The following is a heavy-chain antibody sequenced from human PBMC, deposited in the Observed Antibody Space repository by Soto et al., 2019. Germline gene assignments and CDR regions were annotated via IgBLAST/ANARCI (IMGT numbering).Heavy chain of an antibody. CDR3: SRDFMEGGYSYFQH. V-gene: IGHV4-31*03. CDR2: MDYSGST. D-gene: IGHD3-3*01. J-gene: IGHJ1*01. CDR1: GGSISSGGYY. Sequence: QVQLQESGPGLVKPSQTLSLTCTVSGGSISSGGYYWSWIRQQPGKGLEWIGYMDYSGSTYYNPSLKSRVIISVDTSKNQFSLKMSSVTAADTAGYYCSRDFMEGGYSYFQHWGQGTLVIVSS.